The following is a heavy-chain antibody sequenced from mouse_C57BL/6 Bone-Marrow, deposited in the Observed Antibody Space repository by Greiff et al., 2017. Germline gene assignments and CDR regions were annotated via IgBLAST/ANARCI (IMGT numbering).Heavy chain of an antibody. J-gene: IGHJ4*01. V-gene: IGHV5-6*01. CDR3: AIRPLYYYARDY. Sequence: EVQLVESGGDLVKPGGSLKLSCAASGFTFSSYCMSWVRQTPDKRLEWVATISSGGSYTYYPDRVKGRFTISRDNAKNTLYLHLSSLKSEDTAMYYCAIRPLYYYARDYWGQGTSVTVSS. CDR1: GFTFSSYC. CDR2: ISSGGSYT. D-gene: IGHD6-1*01.